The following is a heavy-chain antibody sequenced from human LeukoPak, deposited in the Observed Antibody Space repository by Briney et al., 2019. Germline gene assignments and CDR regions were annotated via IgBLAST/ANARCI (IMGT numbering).Heavy chain of an antibody. CDR3: AAYGSGTYELDY. D-gene: IGHD3-10*01. J-gene: IGHJ4*02. CDR1: GYTFTNYA. Sequence: GASVKVSCKASGYTFTNYAMHRVRQAPGQSLEWMGWINAGNGNTKYSQKFQGRVTITRDASASTAYMELSSLTSEDTGAYYCAAYGSGTYELDYWDRGTLVVVAS. V-gene: IGHV1-3*01. CDR2: INAGNGNT.